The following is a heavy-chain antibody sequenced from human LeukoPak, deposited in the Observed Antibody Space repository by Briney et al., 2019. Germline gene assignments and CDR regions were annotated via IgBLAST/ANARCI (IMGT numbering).Heavy chain of an antibody. CDR2: ISYDGSNK. CDR1: GFIFSTYG. Sequence: PGGSLRLSCAASGFIFSTYGMHWVRQAPGKGLEWVAVISYDGSNKYYADSVKGRFTISRDNSKNTLYLQMNSLRAEDTAVYYCAKQESYYDYWGQGTLVTVSS. V-gene: IGHV3-30*18. CDR3: AKQESYYDY. J-gene: IGHJ4*02.